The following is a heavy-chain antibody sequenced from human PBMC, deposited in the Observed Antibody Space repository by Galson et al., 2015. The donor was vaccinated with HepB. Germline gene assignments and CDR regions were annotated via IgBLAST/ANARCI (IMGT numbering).Heavy chain of an antibody. CDR1: GFIFSTYT. V-gene: IGHV3-48*02. Sequence: SLRLSCAASGFIFSTYTFHWVRRAPGKALEWISYISSTGTTIYYAHPVKGRFPISSDHAENALSLQMSSLRDEDTAVYYCVRVAIETTIFRGYWYFDLWGRGTLVTVSS. D-gene: IGHD1-1*01. J-gene: IGHJ2*01. CDR2: ISSTGTTI. CDR3: VRVAIETTIFRGYWYFDL.